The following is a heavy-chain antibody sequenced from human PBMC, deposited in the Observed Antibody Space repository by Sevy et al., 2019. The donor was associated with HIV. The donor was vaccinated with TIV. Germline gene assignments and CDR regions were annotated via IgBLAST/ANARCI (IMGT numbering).Heavy chain of an antibody. D-gene: IGHD6-19*01. CDR2: IFSDGNYQ. CDR1: GFTFRNYG. CDR3: ARESGSGWYVDS. V-gene: IGHV3-33*08. J-gene: IGHJ4*02. Sequence: GGSLRLSCSTFGFTFRNYGMHWVRQAPGRGLEWVAAIFSDGNYQYYADSVKGRVTISRDNSKNTLYLQMSSLRADDTAMYYCARESGSGWYVDSWGRGTLVTVSS.